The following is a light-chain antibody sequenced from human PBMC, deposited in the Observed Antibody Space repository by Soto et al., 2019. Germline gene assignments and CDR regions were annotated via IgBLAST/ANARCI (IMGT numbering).Light chain of an antibody. CDR1: QYIRGL. J-gene: IGKJ1*01. V-gene: IGKV1-39*01. CDR2: ATS. CDR3: QPTYTTPWT. Sequence: DIQMTQSPSSLSASVGDTVTITCRAAQYIRGLLSWYQQKPGKAPKLLMHATSTLETGVPSRFSGSASGTSFTLTIRSLQPEDFATYYCQPTYTTPWTFGQGTAVEV.